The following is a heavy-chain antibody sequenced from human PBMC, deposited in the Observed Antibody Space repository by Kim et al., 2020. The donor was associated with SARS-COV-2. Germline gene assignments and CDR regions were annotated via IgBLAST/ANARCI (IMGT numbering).Heavy chain of an antibody. J-gene: IGHJ5*02. V-gene: IGHV3-7*03. D-gene: IGHD1-26*01. CDR3: ARSLYSRPVGWFDP. Sequence: VDSVKGRFTISRDNAKNSLYLQMNSLRAEDTAVYYCARSLYSRPVGWFDPWGQGTLVTVSS.